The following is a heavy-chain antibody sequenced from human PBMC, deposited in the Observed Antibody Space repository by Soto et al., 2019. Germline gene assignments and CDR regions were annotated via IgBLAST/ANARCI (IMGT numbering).Heavy chain of an antibody. D-gene: IGHD6-19*01. CDR3: AQNGQWLATPPVA. V-gene: IGHV3-30*18. CDR2: ISYDGSNK. J-gene: IGHJ4*02. Sequence: LRLSCAASGFTFSSYGMHWVRQAPGKGLEWVAVISYDGSNKYYADSVKGRFTISRDNSKNTLYLQMNSLRAEDTAIYYCAQNGQWLATPPVAWGQGSLVTVSS. CDR1: GFTFSSYG.